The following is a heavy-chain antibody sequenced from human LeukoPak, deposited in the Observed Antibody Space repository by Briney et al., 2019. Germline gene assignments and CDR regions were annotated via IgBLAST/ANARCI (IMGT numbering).Heavy chain of an antibody. J-gene: IGHJ3*02. Sequence: PGGSLRLSCAASGFTFSSYSMNWVRQAPGKGLEWVSYISSTNYYTYYADSVKGRFTISRDNAKNSLYLEMNSLRAEDTAVYYCARDPVAGTESDAFDIWGQGTMVTVSS. D-gene: IGHD6-19*01. CDR2: ISSTNYYT. V-gene: IGHV3-21*06. CDR1: GFTFSSYS. CDR3: ARDPVAGTESDAFDI.